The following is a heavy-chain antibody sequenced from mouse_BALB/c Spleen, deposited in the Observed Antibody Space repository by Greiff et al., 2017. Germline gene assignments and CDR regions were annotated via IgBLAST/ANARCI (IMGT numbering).Heavy chain of an antibody. CDR3: ARSGGRLRRGFDY. V-gene: IGHV5-17*02. CDR1: GFTFSSFG. CDR2: ISSGSSTI. J-gene: IGHJ2*01. D-gene: IGHD2-4*01. Sequence: EVQLVESGGGLVQPGGSRKLSCAASGFTFSSFGMHWVRQAPEKGLEWVAYISSGSSTIYYADTVKGRFTISRDNPKNTLFLQMTSLRSEDTAMYYCARSGGRLRRGFDYWGQGTTLTVSS.